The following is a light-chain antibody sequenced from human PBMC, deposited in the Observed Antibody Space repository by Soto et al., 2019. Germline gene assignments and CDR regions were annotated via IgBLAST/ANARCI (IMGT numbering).Light chain of an antibody. CDR1: QDINNW. CDR3: QQASSFPWA. J-gene: IGKJ1*01. V-gene: IGKV1-12*01. Sequence: DIQMTQSPSSVSASVGDRVTIACRASQDINNWLAWYQQKNGKAPKILIYAASILHSGVPSRFRGSGSGTDFTLTISRLQPEDFESYYCQQASSFPWAFGQGTKVDI. CDR2: AAS.